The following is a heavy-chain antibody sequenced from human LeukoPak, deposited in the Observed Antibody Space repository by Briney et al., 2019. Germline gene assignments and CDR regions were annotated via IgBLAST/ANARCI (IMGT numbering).Heavy chain of an antibody. V-gene: IGHV4-30-4*08. Sequence: PSQTLSLTCTVSGGSISSGDYYWSWIRQPPGKGLEWIGHIYYSGSTYYNPSLKSRVTISVDTSKNQFSLKLSSVTAADTAVYYCAREGTTDDAFDIWGQGTMVTVSS. J-gene: IGHJ3*02. CDR2: IYYSGST. CDR3: AREGTTDDAFDI. CDR1: GGSISSGDYY. D-gene: IGHD2/OR15-2a*01.